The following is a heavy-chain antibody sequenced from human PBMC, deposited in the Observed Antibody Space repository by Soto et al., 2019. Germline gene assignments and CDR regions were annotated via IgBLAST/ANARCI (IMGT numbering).Heavy chain of an antibody. CDR2: IWYDGSYQ. Sequence: GSLRLSCKASGFTFSDFGMRWVRQAPGKGLEWVSAIWYDGSYQYYADPVRGRFTTSRDNSNNTLFLQMNSLRVEDTAVYYCARDRLITYGAKIAPDHWGQGALVTVSS. CDR1: GFTFSDFG. D-gene: IGHD1-20*01. V-gene: IGHV3-33*01. CDR3: ARDRLITYGAKIAPDH. J-gene: IGHJ5*02.